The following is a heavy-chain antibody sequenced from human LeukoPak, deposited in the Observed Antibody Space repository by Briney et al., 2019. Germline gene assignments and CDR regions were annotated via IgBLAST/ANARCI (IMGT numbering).Heavy chain of an antibody. Sequence: GGSLRLSCTASGFTFGDYVMSWVRQAPGKGLEWVGFIRSKAYGGTTEYAASVKGRFTISRDDSKSIAYLQMNSLKTEDTAVYYCTRDVRGVTANWFDPWGQGTLVTVSS. CDR2: IRSKAYGGTT. D-gene: IGHD3-10*01. V-gene: IGHV3-49*04. CDR3: TRDVRGVTANWFDP. CDR1: GFTFGDYV. J-gene: IGHJ5*02.